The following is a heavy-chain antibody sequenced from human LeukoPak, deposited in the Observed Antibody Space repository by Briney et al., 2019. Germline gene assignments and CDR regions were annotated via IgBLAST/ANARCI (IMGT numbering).Heavy chain of an antibody. J-gene: IGHJ4*02. V-gene: IGHV4-38-2*02. D-gene: IGHD3-16*01. CDR3: ARLGGPAKIDY. Sequence: SETLSLTRTVSGYSISSGYYWGWIRPPPGKGLEWIGSIYHSGSTYYNPSLKSRVTISVDTSKNQFSLKLSSVTAADTAVYYRARLGGPAKIDYWGQGTLVTVSS. CDR1: GYSISSGYY. CDR2: IYHSGST.